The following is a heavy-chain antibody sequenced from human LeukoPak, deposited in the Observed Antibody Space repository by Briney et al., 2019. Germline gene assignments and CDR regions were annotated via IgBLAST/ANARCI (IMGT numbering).Heavy chain of an antibody. D-gene: IGHD4-17*01. J-gene: IGHJ4*02. CDR1: GGSISSAGYF. CDR2: IFHNGST. V-gene: IGHV4-31*03. CDR3: ARLGVLYGDLAY. Sequence: SETLSLTCTVSGGSISSAGYFWSWIRQHPGRGLEWIAYIFHNGSTYYNPSLQSRVTISIDTSKKQFSLRLSSVTAADTAVYYCARLGVLYGDLAYWGQGTLVTVSS.